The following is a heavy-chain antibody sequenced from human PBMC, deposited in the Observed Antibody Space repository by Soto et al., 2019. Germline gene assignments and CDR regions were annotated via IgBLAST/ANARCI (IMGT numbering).Heavy chain of an antibody. CDR3: ARDEVPAANWLDR. Sequence: ASVKVSCKASGYIFINYGITWVRQAPGQGLEWMEWISGYNDNTKYADKLQGRVTMTTDTSTTTAYMELRSLRSDDTAVYYCARDEVPAANWLDRWGQGTLVTVSS. D-gene: IGHD2-2*01. CDR2: ISGYNDNT. J-gene: IGHJ5*02. V-gene: IGHV1-18*01. CDR1: GYIFINYG.